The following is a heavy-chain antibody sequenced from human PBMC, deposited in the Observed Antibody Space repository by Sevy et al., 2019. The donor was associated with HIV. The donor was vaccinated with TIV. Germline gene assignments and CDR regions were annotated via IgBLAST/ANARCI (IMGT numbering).Heavy chain of an antibody. Sequence: ASVKVSCKASGYTFTNYGISWVRQAPGQGLEWMGWINGYNGKTNYAQKLQGRVTMTTDTSTSTAYMELRSLRSDDTAVYYCARDNYDSSGYYSVRGDNWGQGTLVTVSS. CDR3: ARDNYDSSGYYSVRGDN. D-gene: IGHD3-22*01. CDR2: INGYNGKT. V-gene: IGHV1-18*04. CDR1: GYTFTNYG. J-gene: IGHJ4*02.